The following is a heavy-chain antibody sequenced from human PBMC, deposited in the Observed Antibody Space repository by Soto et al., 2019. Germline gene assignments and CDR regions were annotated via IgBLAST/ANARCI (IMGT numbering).Heavy chain of an antibody. Sequence: ASVKVSCKGSGYTFTNFGISWVRQAPGQGLEWMAWINAGNGNTKYSQKFQGRVTITRDTSASTAYMELSRLTFDDTAVYYCAREYISSWFDYWGQGTLVTVSS. D-gene: IGHD6-13*01. CDR3: AREYISSWFDY. V-gene: IGHV1-18*01. CDR1: GYTFTNFG. CDR2: INAGNGNT. J-gene: IGHJ4*02.